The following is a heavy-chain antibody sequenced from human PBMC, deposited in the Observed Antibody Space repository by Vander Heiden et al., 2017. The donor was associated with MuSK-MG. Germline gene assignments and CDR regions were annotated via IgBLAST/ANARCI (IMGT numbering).Heavy chain of an antibody. D-gene: IGHD3-16*01. CDR2: IYRSGST. V-gene: IGHV4-38-2*02. CDR3: ASLASDMITATVDI. CDR1: GYPIGSGYY. J-gene: IGHJ3*02. Sequence: QVQLPESGTGLVQPSETLSPTCTFSGYPIGSGYYWGWIRQPPGKGLEWIGRIYRSGSTYCNSSLMSRVTISVDTSKNQFPQKLTPVPGPDAAVYYGASLASDMITATVDIW.